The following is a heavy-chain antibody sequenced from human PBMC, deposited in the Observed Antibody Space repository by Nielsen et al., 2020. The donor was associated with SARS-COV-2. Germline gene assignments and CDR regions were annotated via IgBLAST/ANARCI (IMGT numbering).Heavy chain of an antibody. J-gene: IGHJ4*02. CDR2: ISGSGGST. V-gene: IGHV3-23*01. CDR3: AKERLQLERFFDY. CDR1: GFTFSSYA. D-gene: IGHD1-1*01. Sequence: GESLKISCAASGFTFSSYAMSWVRQAPGKGLEWVSAISGSGGSTYYADSVKGRFTISRDNSKNTLYLQMNSLRAEDTAVYYCAKERLQLERFFDYWGQGTLVTVSS.